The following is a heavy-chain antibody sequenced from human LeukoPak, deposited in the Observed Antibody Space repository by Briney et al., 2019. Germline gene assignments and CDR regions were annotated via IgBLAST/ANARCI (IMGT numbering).Heavy chain of an antibody. V-gene: IGHV3-23*01. CDR3: ARDSQWLRH. CDR2: ISGSGGST. CDR1: GFTFSSYA. J-gene: IGHJ4*02. Sequence: QPGGSLRLSCAASGFTFSSYAMSWVRQAPGKGLEWVSAISGSGGSTYYADSVKGRFTISRDNAKNPLYLQMNSLRAEDTAVYYCARDSQWLRHWGQGTLVTVSS. D-gene: IGHD5-12*01.